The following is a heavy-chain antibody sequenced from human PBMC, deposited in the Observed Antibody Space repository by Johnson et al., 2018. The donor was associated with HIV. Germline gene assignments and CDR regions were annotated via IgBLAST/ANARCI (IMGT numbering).Heavy chain of an antibody. D-gene: IGHD3-3*01. CDR1: GFTFDDYG. CDR2: ISGSGGST. CDR3: AKTRLRFLEWYDAFDI. V-gene: IGHV3-23*01. Sequence: VQLMESGGGVVRPGGSLRLSCAASGFTFDDYGMSWVRQAPGKGLEWVSAISGSGGSTYYADSVKGRFTISRDNSKNTLYLQMNSLRPEDTAVYYCAKTRLRFLEWYDAFDIWGEGTMVTVSS. J-gene: IGHJ3*02.